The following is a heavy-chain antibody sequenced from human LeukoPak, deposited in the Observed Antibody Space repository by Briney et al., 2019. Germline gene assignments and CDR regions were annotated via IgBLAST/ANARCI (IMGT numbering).Heavy chain of an antibody. CDR3: ARVGEGRYYQYYYMDV. CDR2: ISKNGGNT. D-gene: IGHD1-26*01. V-gene: IGHV3-64*01. CDR1: GFTLSSYA. Sequence: GGSLRLSCAASGFTLSSYARHWVRQAPGKGLEYVSAISKNGGNTYYANSVKGRFSISRDNSKNTLYLQMGSLRTEDMAVYYCARVGEGRYYQYYYMDVWGKGTTVTVSS. J-gene: IGHJ6*03.